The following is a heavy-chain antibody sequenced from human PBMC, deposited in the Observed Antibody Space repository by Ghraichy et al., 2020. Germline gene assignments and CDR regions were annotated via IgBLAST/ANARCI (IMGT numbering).Heavy chain of an antibody. J-gene: IGHJ4*02. D-gene: IGHD2-2*01. Sequence: SETLSLTCTVSGGSISSSSYYWGWIRQPPGKGLEWIGSIYYSGSTYYNPSLKSRVTISVDTSKNQFSLKLSSVTAADTAVYYCARIGKRGDIVVVPAAIGVDYWGQGTLVTVSS. V-gene: IGHV4-39*01. CDR2: IYYSGST. CDR1: GGSISSSSYY. CDR3: ARIGKRGDIVVVPAAIGVDY.